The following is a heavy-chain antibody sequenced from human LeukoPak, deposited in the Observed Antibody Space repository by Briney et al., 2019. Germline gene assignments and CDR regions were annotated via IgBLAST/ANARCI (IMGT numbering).Heavy chain of an antibody. CDR3: ARDRAAAEVYYYYYMDV. D-gene: IGHD6-13*01. Sequence: GGSLRLSCAASGSTFSSYSMNWVRQAPGKGLEWVSSISSSSSYIYYADSVKGRFTISRDNAKNSLYLQMNSLRAEDTAVYYCARDRAAAEVYYYYYMDVWGKGTTVTVSS. V-gene: IGHV3-21*01. J-gene: IGHJ6*03. CDR1: GSTFSSYS. CDR2: ISSSSSYI.